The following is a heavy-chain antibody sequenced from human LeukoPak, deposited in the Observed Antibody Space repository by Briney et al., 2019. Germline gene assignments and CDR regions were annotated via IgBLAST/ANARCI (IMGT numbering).Heavy chain of an antibody. V-gene: IGHV1-69*04. J-gene: IGHJ4*02. Sequence: ASVTVSFTSSGGTFSIYAISWVRQAPGQGLEWMGRIIPILGIANYAQKFQGRVTITADKSTSTAYMELSSLRSEDTAVYYCARDRVTGTPTGADYWGQGTLVTVSS. CDR1: GGTFSIYA. CDR3: ARDRVTGTPTGADY. D-gene: IGHD1-7*01. CDR2: IIPILGIA.